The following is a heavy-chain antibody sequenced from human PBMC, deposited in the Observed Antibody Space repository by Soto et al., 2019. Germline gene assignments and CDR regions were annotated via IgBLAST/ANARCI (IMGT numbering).Heavy chain of an antibody. J-gene: IGHJ4*02. CDR3: ARGPVAIFGIIPPQAKYYFDQ. V-gene: IGHV1-69*17. CDR2: IIPTFDIV. Sequence: QVQLVQSGAEVKKPGSSVKVSCKASGGTFSSYAISWVRQAPGQGLEWMGGIIPTFDIVNYAQKFQGRVMSTADKSTYTAYMEVSSLRSEDTAVYYCARGPVAIFGIIPPQAKYYFDQWGQGTLVTVSS. CDR1: GGTFSSYA. D-gene: IGHD3-3*01.